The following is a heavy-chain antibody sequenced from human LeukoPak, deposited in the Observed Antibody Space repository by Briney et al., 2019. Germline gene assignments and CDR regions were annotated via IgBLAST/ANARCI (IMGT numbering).Heavy chain of an antibody. Sequence: PGGSLRLSCAASGFTFSSYSMNWVRQAPGKGLEWVSSISSSSSYIYYADSVKGRFTISRDNAKNSLYLQMNSLRAEDTAVYYCAREEGYYDSSGYYYWFDPWGQGTLVTVSS. J-gene: IGHJ5*02. V-gene: IGHV3-21*01. CDR3: AREEGYYDSSGYYYWFDP. CDR2: ISSSSSYI. D-gene: IGHD3-22*01. CDR1: GFTFSSYS.